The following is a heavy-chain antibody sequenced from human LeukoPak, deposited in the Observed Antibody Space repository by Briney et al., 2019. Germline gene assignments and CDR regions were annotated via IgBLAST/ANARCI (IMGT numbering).Heavy chain of an antibody. J-gene: IGHJ4*02. CDR1: GFTFSSYG. V-gene: IGHV3-30*02. CDR2: IRHDGSYQ. CDR3: AKNRDSSDYPRDFDF. Sequence: QPGGSLRLSCAAFGFTFSSYGMHWVRQTPGKGLEWVAFIRHDGSYQQYADSVKGRFTVSRDNSKHMVYLQMNSLRTEDTAVYYFAKNRDSSDYPRDFDFWGQGTLVTVSS. D-gene: IGHD3-22*01.